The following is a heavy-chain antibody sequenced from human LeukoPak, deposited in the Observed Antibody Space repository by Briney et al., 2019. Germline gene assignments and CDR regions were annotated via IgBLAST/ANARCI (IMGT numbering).Heavy chain of an antibody. D-gene: IGHD5-24*01. CDR1: GGSISSYY. CDR2: IYYSGST. V-gene: IGHV4-59*01. CDR3: ARTPDDGHSPFHY. Sequence: SETLSLTCTVSGGSISSYYWSWIRQPPRKGLEWIGYIYYSGSTNYNPSLKSRVTISVDTSKNQFSLKLSSVTAADTAVYYCARTPDDGHSPFHYWGQGTLVTVSS. J-gene: IGHJ4*02.